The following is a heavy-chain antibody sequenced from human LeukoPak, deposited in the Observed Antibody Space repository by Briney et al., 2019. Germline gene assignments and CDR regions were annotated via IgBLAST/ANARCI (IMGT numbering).Heavy chain of an antibody. J-gene: IGHJ4*02. D-gene: IGHD6-13*01. CDR1: GGSISSHY. V-gene: IGHV4-59*11. Sequence: PSETLSLTCTVSGGSISSHYWSWIRQPSGKGLEWIGYIYYSGSTNYNPSLKSRVTISVDTSKNQFSLKLSSVTAADTAVYYCARAGQQLEYDYWGQGTLVTVSS. CDR3: ARAGQQLEYDY. CDR2: IYYSGST.